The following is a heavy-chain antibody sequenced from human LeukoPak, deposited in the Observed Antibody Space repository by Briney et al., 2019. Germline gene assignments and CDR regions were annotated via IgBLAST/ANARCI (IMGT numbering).Heavy chain of an antibody. CDR1: GFTFSSYW. Sequence: GGSLRLSCAASGFTFSSYWMSWVRQAPGKGLEWVANIKQDGSEKYYVDSVKGRFTISRDNTKNSLYLQLSSLGAEDTAVYYCARDFAYNTFDYWGQGTLVTVSS. J-gene: IGHJ4*02. D-gene: IGHD1-1*01. CDR2: IKQDGSEK. CDR3: ARDFAYNTFDY. V-gene: IGHV3-7*01.